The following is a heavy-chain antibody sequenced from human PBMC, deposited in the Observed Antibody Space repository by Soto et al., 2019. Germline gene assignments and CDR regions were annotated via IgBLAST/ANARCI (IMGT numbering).Heavy chain of an antibody. CDR1: GYSFTSDW. CDR3: ATPASVVPAVPYFFDY. J-gene: IGHJ4*02. CDR2: IYPGDSDT. V-gene: IGHV5-51*01. D-gene: IGHD2-2*01. Sequence: RICCKGSGYSFTSDWIGWVRQMPGKGREWMGIIYPGDSDTRYSPSFQGQVTISADKSISTAYLQWSSLKASDTAMYYCATPASVVPAVPYFFDYWGRGTLVTVSS.